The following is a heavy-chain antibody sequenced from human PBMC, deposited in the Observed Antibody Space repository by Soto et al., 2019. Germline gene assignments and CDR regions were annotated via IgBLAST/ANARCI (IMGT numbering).Heavy chain of an antibody. Sequence: ASVKVSCKASGYTFTSYDINWVRQATGQGLEWMGWMNANSGSAGYAQNFQGRVTLTRDTSMSTAYMELSGLRCEDTAMYYCARGGPAAGFDYWGQGTLVTVSS. CDR3: ARGGPAAGFDY. CDR1: GYTFTSYD. V-gene: IGHV1-8*01. J-gene: IGHJ4*02. D-gene: IGHD6-13*01. CDR2: MNANSGSA.